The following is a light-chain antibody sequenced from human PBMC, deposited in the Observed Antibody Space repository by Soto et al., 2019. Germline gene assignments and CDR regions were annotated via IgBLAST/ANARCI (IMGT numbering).Light chain of an antibody. Sequence: QSVLTQPPSVSGSPGQSVAISCTGTSSDVGSYNRVSWYQQPPGAAPKLMIYEVSNRPSGVPARFSGSKSGNTASLTISGLQAEDAADYYCNSYTGSSTYVFGTGTKVTVL. CDR2: EVS. V-gene: IGLV2-18*02. CDR3: NSYTGSSTYV. CDR1: SSDVGSYNR. J-gene: IGLJ1*01.